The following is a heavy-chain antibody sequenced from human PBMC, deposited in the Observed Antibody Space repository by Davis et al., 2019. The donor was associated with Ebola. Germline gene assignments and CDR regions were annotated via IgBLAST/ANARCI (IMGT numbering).Heavy chain of an antibody. CDR1: GFTFSSYW. J-gene: IGHJ4*02. D-gene: IGHD4-11*01. CDR3: ARTVDCDV. V-gene: IGHV3-74*01. Sequence: GESLKISCAASGFTFSSYWMHWVRQAPGKGLVWVSRINNDGTSTSYADPVKGRFTISRDNAKNTLYLQMNSLRAEDTAVYYCARTVDCDVWGQGTLVTVSS. CDR2: INNDGTST.